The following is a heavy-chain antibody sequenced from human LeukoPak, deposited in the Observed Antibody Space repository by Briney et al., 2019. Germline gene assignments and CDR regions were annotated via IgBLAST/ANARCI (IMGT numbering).Heavy chain of an antibody. CDR3: ARDLFYGDCGY. D-gene: IGHD4-17*01. Sequence: PGGSLRLSCAASGFTFTFTNAWMTWVRQAPGKGLEWVSYISSSSSTIYYADSVKGRFTISRDNAKNSLYLQMNSLRAEDTAVYYCARDLFYGDCGYWGQGTLVTVSS. V-gene: IGHV3-48*01. J-gene: IGHJ4*02. CDR2: ISSSSSTI. CDR1: GFTFTFTN.